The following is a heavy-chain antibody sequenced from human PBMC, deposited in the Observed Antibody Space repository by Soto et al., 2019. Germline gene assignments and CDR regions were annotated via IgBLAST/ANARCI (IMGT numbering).Heavy chain of an antibody. CDR1: GYSFTIYW. D-gene: IGHD6-19*01. Sequence: HGESLKISCKGSGYSFTIYWIGWVRQMPGKGLEWMGIINPADSDTRYSPSFQGQVTISADRSINTAYLQWSSLKASDTAMYYCARHLDSSGQNYYYYYGIDVWGQGTTVTVSS. J-gene: IGHJ6*02. CDR2: INPADSDT. V-gene: IGHV5-51*01. CDR3: ARHLDSSGQNYYYYYGIDV.